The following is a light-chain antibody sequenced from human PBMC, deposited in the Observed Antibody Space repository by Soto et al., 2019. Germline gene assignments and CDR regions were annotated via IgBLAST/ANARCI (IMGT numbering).Light chain of an antibody. J-gene: IGLJ2*01. CDR1: SSEVGGYNY. V-gene: IGLV2-14*01. CDR3: SSYTSSSVVV. Sequence: QSALTQPASVSGSPGQSITISCTGTSSEVGGYNYVSWYQQHPGKAPKLRIYEVSNRPSGVSNRFSGSKSGNTASLTISGLQAEDEADYYCSSYTSSSVVVFGGGTKLTVL. CDR2: EVS.